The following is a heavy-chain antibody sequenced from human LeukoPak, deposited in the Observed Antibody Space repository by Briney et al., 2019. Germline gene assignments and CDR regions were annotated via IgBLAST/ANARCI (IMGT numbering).Heavy chain of an antibody. V-gene: IGHV4-59*12. CDR3: ARSKFSFGATKFDT. CDR1: GVSIRNYY. Sequence: SGTLSLTCSVSGVSIRNYYWNWIRQSPGKGLQWIGYLDLTGKIQYHSFFESRVTISGDISKNQFSLRLTSLTAADTAVYFCARSKFSFGATKFDTWGQGTLVPVSS. CDR2: LDLTGKI. D-gene: IGHD3-3*01. J-gene: IGHJ5*02.